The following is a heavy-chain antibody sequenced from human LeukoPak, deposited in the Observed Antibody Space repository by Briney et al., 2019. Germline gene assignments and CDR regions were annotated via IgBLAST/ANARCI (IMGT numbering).Heavy chain of an antibody. V-gene: IGHV1-18*01. CDR3: ASGLSSSSSRAGGVY. CDR1: GYTFTSYG. Sequence: ASVKVPCKASGYTFTSYGISWVRQAPGQGLEWMGWISAYNGNTNYAQKFQGRVTITADKSTSTAYMELSSLRSEDTAVYYCASGLSSSSSRAGGVYWGQGTLVTVSS. J-gene: IGHJ4*02. D-gene: IGHD6-6*01. CDR2: ISAYNGNT.